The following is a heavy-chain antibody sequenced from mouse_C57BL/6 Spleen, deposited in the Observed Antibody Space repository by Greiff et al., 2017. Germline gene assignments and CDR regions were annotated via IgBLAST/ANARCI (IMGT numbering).Heavy chain of an antibody. J-gene: IGHJ1*03. CDR1: GYAFSSSW. Sequence: VKLQESGPELVQPGASVKISCKASGYAFSSSWMNWVKQRPGKGLEWIGRIYPGDGDTNYNGKFKGKATLTADKSSSTAYMQLSSLTSEDSAVYFCARGATVVDVWGTGTTVTVSS. CDR3: ARGATVVDV. CDR2: IYPGDGDT. D-gene: IGHD1-1*01. V-gene: IGHV1-82*01.